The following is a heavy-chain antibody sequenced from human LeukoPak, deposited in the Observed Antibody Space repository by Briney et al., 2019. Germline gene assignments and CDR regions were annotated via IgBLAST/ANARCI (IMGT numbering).Heavy chain of an antibody. CDR1: GESFSGYY. V-gene: IGHV4-34*01. CDR2: INHSGTT. D-gene: IGHD2-2*01. J-gene: IGHJ4*02. CDR3: ARVTCGVTNCSPDF. Sequence: SETLSLTCAVYGESFSGYYWSWIRQPPGKGREWIGEINHSGTTNYTPSLKSRVTISVDTSKNQFSLKLSSVTAADTAVYYCARVTCGVTNCSPDFWGQGTLVTVSS.